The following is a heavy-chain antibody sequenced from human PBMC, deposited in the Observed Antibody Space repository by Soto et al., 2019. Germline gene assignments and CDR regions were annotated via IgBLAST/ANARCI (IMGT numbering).Heavy chain of an antibody. CDR3: ARYLLRYCSSTSCYGMGWNYVGGRDYYYYGMDV. D-gene: IGHD2-2*01. J-gene: IGHJ6*02. Sequence: XETRSLKCAAFGGSFIGYSLSWIRQPPGKGLDWIGEIRHSGSTNYNPSLKSRVTISVDTSKNQFSLKLSSVTAADTAVYYCARYLLRYCSSTSCYGMGWNYVGGRDYYYYGMDVWGQGTTVTVSS. V-gene: IGHV4-34*01. CDR1: GGSFIGYS. CDR2: IRHSGST.